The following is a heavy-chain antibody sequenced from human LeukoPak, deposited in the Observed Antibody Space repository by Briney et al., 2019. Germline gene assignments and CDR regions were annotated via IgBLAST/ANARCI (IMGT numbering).Heavy chain of an antibody. CDR1: GGSISSYY. D-gene: IGHD3-3*01. V-gene: IGHV4-4*07. Sequence: SETLSLTCTVSGGSISSYYWSWIPQPAGKGLEWIGRIYTSGSTNYNPALKSRVTISVDKSKNQFSLKLSSVTAADTAVYYCARGYDFWSGYHLSYYYMDVWGKGTTVTVSS. CDR3: ARGYDFWSGYHLSYYYMDV. J-gene: IGHJ6*03. CDR2: IYTSGST.